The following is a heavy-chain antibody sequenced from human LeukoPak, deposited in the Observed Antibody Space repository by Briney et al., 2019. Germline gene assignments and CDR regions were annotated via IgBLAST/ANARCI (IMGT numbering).Heavy chain of an antibody. D-gene: IGHD6-13*01. CDR1: GGSISSSSYY. J-gene: IGHJ4*02. Sequence: LSLTCTVSGGSISSSSYYWGWIRQPPGKGLEWVSYISSSGTTIYYADSVKGRFTISRDNAKNSLYLQMNSLRAEDTAVYYCARDSGPEYSSSWYGYWGQGTLVTVSS. CDR2: ISSSGTTI. CDR3: ARDSGPEYSSSWYGY. V-gene: IGHV3-11*04.